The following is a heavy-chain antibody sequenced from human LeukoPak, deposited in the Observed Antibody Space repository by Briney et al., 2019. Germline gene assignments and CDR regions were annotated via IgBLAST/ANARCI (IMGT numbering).Heavy chain of an antibody. CDR1: GVSFSGYY. CDR3: ARTRWLQSLFDY. V-gene: IGHV4-34*01. CDR2: INHSGST. J-gene: IGHJ4*02. Sequence: SETLSLTCVVYGVSFSGYYWSWMRQPPGEGLEWIGEINHSGSTNYNPSLKSRVTISVDTSKNQFSLKLRSVTAADTAVYYCARTRWLQSLFDYWGQGTLVTVSS. D-gene: IGHD5-24*01.